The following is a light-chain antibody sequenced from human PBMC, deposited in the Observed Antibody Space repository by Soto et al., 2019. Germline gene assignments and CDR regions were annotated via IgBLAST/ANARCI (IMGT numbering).Light chain of an antibody. J-gene: IGKJ4*01. CDR3: QQLRMYPST. Sequence: DIQMTQSPSSLSASVVGRGTITCRASQSISSYLNWYQQKPGKAPKLLIYAASSLQSGVPSRFSGSGSGTDFALTITSLQAEDFATYYCQQLRMYPSTFGGGTKVDIK. CDR1: QSISSY. CDR2: AAS. V-gene: IGKV1-39*01.